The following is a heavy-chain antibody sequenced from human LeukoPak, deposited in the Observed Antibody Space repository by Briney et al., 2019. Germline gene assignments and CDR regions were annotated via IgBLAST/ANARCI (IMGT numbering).Heavy chain of an antibody. V-gene: IGHV4-59*08. J-gene: IGHJ4*02. D-gene: IGHD5-18*01. Sequence: SETLSLTCTVSGGSISSYYWSWIRQPPGKGLEWIGYIYYSGSTNYNPSLKGRVTISVDTSKNQFSLKLSTVTAADTAVYYCARGEDTAMVLLDYWGQGTLVTVSS. CDR1: GGSISSYY. CDR3: ARGEDTAMVLLDY. CDR2: IYYSGST.